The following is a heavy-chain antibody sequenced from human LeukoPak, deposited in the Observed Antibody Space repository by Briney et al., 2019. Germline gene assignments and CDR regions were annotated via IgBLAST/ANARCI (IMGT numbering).Heavy chain of an antibody. CDR2: ISTTGGTT. CDR1: GITFSSYG. J-gene: IGHJ6*03. CDR3: AKNGDRGAYCSGGTCYPYYYYCMDV. D-gene: IGHD2-15*01. Sequence: GTLRLSCAASGITFSSYGMRWVRQAPGKGLEWVSAISTTGGTTYHADSVKGRFTISRDNSKNTLYLQMNSLRAEDTAIYYCAKNGDRGAYCSGGTCYPYYYYCMDVWGKGTTVTISS. V-gene: IGHV3-23*01.